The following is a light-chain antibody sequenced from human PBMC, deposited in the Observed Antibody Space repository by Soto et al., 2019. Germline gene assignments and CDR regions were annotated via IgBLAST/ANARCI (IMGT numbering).Light chain of an antibody. Sequence: QSALTQPASVSGSPGQSLAISCTGTRSDVGAYGYVSWYQQHPGKAPKLMLFEVSMRPSGVSNRFSGSKSGNTASLTISGLQADDEADYYCSSYTTGNTVVFGGGTKLTVL. V-gene: IGLV2-14*01. CDR2: EVS. CDR1: RSDVGAYGY. CDR3: SSYTTGNTVV. J-gene: IGLJ3*02.